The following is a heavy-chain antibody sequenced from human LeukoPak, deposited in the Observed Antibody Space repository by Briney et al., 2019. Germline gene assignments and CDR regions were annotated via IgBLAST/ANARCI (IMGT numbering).Heavy chain of an antibody. V-gene: IGHV4-59*01. CDR2: MYDSGST. D-gene: IGHD3-22*01. CDR1: GGSFSSYY. Sequence: SETLSLTCTVSGGSFSSYYWSWIRQPPGKGLELIGYMYDSGSTNYNPSLKSRVTISVDTSKNQFSPRLNSATAADTAVYYCARTNYYDSSGYYSLDYWGQGTLVAVSS. J-gene: IGHJ4*02. CDR3: ARTNYYDSSGYYSLDY.